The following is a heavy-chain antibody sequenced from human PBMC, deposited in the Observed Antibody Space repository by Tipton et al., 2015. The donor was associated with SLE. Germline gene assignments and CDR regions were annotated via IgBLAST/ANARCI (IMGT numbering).Heavy chain of an antibody. Sequence: TLSLTCTVSGDSINSGNYYWSWIRQPAGKGLEWIGYIYSSGSTNYKASLKSRVTISLDTSKNEFSLKLSSVTAADTAVYYCARSSATGFYYMDVWGKGTTVTVSS. CDR2: IYSSGST. CDR3: ARSSATGFYYMDV. V-gene: IGHV4-61*10. J-gene: IGHJ6*03. D-gene: IGHD3-10*01. CDR1: GDSINSGNYY.